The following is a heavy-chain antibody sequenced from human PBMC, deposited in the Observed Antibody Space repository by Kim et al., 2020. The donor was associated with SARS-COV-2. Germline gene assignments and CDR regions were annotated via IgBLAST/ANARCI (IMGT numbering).Heavy chain of an antibody. CDR1: GGSISSSSYY. Sequence: SETLSLTCTVSGGSISSSSYYWGWIRQPPGKGLEWIGSIYYSGSTYYNPSLKSRVTISVDTSKNQFSLKLSSVTAADTAVYYCIRDYYDSSGYPYWGQGTLVTVSS. D-gene: IGHD3-22*01. J-gene: IGHJ4*02. CDR3: IRDYYDSSGYPY. V-gene: IGHV4-39*01. CDR2: IYYSGST.